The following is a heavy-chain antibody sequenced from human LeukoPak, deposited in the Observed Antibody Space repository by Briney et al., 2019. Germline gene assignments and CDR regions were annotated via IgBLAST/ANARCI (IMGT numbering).Heavy chain of an antibody. V-gene: IGHV1-18*01. CDR2: MNTFNDQT. D-gene: IGHD6-13*01. Sequence: ASVKVSCTASGYSFTRSGISWVRQAPGQGLEWMGWMNTFNDQTNYAQKFQGRLIMTTDTSTSTAYMELRSLRSDDTAVYYCARDPPSIAAAPLDIWGQGTVVTVSS. CDR1: GYSFTRSG. J-gene: IGHJ3*02. CDR3: ARDPPSIAAAPLDI.